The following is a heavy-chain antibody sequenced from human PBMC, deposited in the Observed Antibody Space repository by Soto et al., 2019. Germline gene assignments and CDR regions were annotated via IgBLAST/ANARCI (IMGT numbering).Heavy chain of an antibody. J-gene: IGHJ4*02. Sequence: EVQLVESGGDLVQPGGSLRLSCAASGFTFSYYWMTWVRQAPGKGLEWVATLDQVGSKTFYVDSVKGRFTISRDNARNAVYLQINSAAAEATAVYSCSRDNWGSEASWGEGTVSPVSP. CDR3: SRDNWGSEAS. CDR1: GFTFSYYW. V-gene: IGHV3-7*03. D-gene: IGHD7-27*01. CDR2: LDQVGSKT.